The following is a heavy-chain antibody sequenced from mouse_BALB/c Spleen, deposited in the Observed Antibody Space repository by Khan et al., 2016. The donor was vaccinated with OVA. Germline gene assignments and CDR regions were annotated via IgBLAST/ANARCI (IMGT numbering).Heavy chain of an antibody. CDR2: IYPYNGGT. J-gene: IGHJ2*01. Sequence: VRLQQSGPELVKPGASVKISCKASGYTFTDYNMHWVKQSHGQSLEWIGYIYPYNGGTGYNQKFKSKATLTVDNSSSTAYMELRSLTSEDSAVYYCARSRGPGYDYCFDYWGQGTTLTVSS. D-gene: IGHD2-4*01. V-gene: IGHV1S29*02. CDR1: GYTFTDYN. CDR3: ARSRGPGYDYCFDY.